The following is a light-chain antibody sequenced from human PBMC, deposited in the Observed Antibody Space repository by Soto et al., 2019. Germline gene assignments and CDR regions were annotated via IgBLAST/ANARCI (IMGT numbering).Light chain of an antibody. V-gene: IGLV2-14*03. CDR3: SSYTSTASYV. CDR1: SSDIGGYNY. J-gene: IGLJ1*01. Sequence: QSALTQPASVSGSPGQSITISCTGTSSDIGGYNYVSWYQQHPGKAPKLIINYVTNRPSGVSNRFSGSKSGNTASQTISGLQADDEGDYYCSSYTSTASYVSGAETKVTVL. CDR2: YVT.